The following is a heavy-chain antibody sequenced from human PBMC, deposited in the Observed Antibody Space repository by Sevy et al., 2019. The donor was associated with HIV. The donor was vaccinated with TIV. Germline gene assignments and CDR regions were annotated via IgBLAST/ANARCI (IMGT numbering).Heavy chain of an antibody. J-gene: IGHJ4*02. CDR1: GFIFSSYA. V-gene: IGHV3-30-3*01. D-gene: IGHD2-2*01. Sequence: GVSLRLSCAASGFIFSSYAMHWVRQAPGKGLEWVAVISDDGSNKYYADSVKGRFIISRDNSKKTLYLQMNSLRAEDTAVYYCARGGAAAPFDYWGQGTLVTVSS. CDR3: ARGGAAAPFDY. CDR2: ISDDGSNK.